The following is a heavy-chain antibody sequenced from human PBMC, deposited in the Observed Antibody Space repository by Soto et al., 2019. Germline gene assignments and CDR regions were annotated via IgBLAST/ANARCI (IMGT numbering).Heavy chain of an antibody. J-gene: IGHJ6*02. V-gene: IGHV3-30-3*01. CDR3: AREGYDSSGYYYYVGQRDYSGMDV. CDR2: ISYDGSNK. Sequence: QVQLVESGGGVVQPGRSLRLSCAASGFTFSSYAMHWVRQAPGKGLEWVAVISYDGSNKYYADSVKGRFTISRDNSKNTLYLQMNSLRAEDTAVYYCAREGYDSSGYYYYVGQRDYSGMDVWGQGTTVTVSS. CDR1: GFTFSSYA. D-gene: IGHD3-22*01.